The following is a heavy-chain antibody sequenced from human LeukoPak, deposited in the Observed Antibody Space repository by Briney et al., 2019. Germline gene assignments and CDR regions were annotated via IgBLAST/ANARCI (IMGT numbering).Heavy chain of an antibody. J-gene: IGHJ4*02. CDR3: ARGAAYYYDSSFRS. D-gene: IGHD3-22*01. CDR1: GYTFTGYY. Sequence: GASVKVSCKASGYTFTGYYMHWVRQAPGQGLEWMGWINAGNGNTKYSQKFQGRVTITRDTSASTAYMELSSLRSEDTAVYYCARGAAYYYDSSFRSWGQGTLVTVSS. CDR2: INAGNGNT. V-gene: IGHV1-3*01.